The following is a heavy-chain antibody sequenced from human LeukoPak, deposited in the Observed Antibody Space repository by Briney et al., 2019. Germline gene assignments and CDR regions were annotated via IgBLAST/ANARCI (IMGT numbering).Heavy chain of an antibody. Sequence: SETLSLTCTVSGGSISSYYWSWIRQPAGKGLEWIGRIYTSGSTNYNPSLKSRVTMSVATSKNQFSLKLSSVTAADTAVYYCARGGEYDYVWGSYREYYFDYWGQGTLVTVSS. CDR2: IYTSGST. CDR1: GGSISSYY. CDR3: ARGGEYDYVWGSYREYYFDY. D-gene: IGHD3-16*02. J-gene: IGHJ4*02. V-gene: IGHV4-4*07.